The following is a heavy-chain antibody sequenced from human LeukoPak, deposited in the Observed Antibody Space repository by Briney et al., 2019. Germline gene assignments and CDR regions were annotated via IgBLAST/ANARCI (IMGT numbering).Heavy chain of an antibody. D-gene: IGHD2-8*02. V-gene: IGHV3-23*01. CDR1: GFTFSSYA. J-gene: IGHJ4*02. CDR2: ISGSGGST. CDR3: ARETGGYFDY. Sequence: GGSLRLSCAASGFTFSSYAMSWVRQAPGKGLEWVSAISGSGGSTYCADSVKGRFAISRDNSKNTLDLQMDSLRVEDTAVYYCARETGGYFDYWGQGTLVTVSS.